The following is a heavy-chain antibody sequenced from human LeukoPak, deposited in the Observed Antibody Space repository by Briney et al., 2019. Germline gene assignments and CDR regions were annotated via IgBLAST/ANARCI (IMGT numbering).Heavy chain of an antibody. D-gene: IGHD3-16*01. CDR1: GFTFSSYG. J-gene: IGHJ4*02. CDR2: ISNDGSNE. CDR3: AKVRVDAYVSPNDY. V-gene: IGHV3-30*18. Sequence: GGSLRLSCAASGFTFSSYGMHWVRQAPGMGLEWVAIISNDGSNEYYADSVKGRFTISRDNSRNTLYLQMNSLRAEDTALYYCAKVRVDAYVSPNDYWGQGTLVTVSS.